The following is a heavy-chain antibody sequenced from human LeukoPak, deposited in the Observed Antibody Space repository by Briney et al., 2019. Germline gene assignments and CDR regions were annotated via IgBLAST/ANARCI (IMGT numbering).Heavy chain of an antibody. D-gene: IGHD6-13*01. CDR2: INHSGST. J-gene: IGHJ4*02. V-gene: IGHV4-34*01. CDR3: ARIAAAGTWIDY. CDR1: GGSFSGYY. Sequence: PSETLSLTCAVYGGSFSGYYWSWIRQPPGKGLEWIGEINHSGSTNYNPSLKGRVTISVDTSKNQFSLKLSSVTAADTAVYYCARIAAAGTWIDYWGQGTLVTVSS.